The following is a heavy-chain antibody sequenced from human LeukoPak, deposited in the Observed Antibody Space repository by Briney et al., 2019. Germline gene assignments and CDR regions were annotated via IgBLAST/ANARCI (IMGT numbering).Heavy chain of an antibody. Sequence: PGGSLRLSCAASGFTFSRYSLNWIRQAPGKGPERLSYISSTGNTVYYGDSVKGRFTISRDNAKNTLYSQMNSLRAEDTAVYYCATAGHPAYDFWSGFAFYFDHWGQGALVTVSS. J-gene: IGHJ4*02. CDR1: GFTFSRYS. V-gene: IGHV3-48*04. CDR3: ATAGHPAYDFWSGFAFYFDH. CDR2: ISSTGNTV. D-gene: IGHD3-3*01.